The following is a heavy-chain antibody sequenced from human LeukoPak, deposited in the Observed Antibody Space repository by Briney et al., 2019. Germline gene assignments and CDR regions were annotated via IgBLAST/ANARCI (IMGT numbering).Heavy chain of an antibody. CDR3: TRNSGWYRLDY. J-gene: IGHJ4*02. CDR2: IKEDGSEK. V-gene: IGHV3-7*01. CDR1: GFTFSTYW. D-gene: IGHD6-19*01. Sequence: PGGSLRLSCTSSGFTFSTYWMTWVCQTPGKGLEWVANIKEDGSEKGYADSVKGRFTISRDNAKNSLYLQMNSLRVDDTAMYYCTRNSGWYRLDYWGQGTLVTVPS.